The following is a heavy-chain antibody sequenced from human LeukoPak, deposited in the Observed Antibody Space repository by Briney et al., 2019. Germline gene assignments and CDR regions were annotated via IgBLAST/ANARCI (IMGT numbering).Heavy chain of an antibody. CDR2: IYTSGST. Sequence: SETLSLTCTVSGVSISSYYWSWIRQPAGKGLEWIGRIYTSGSTNYNPSLKSRVTISVDTSKNQFSLKLSSVTAADTAVYYCARDMVVRGTEAFDYWGQGTLVTVSS. CDR1: GVSISSYY. J-gene: IGHJ4*02. D-gene: IGHD3-10*01. V-gene: IGHV4-4*07. CDR3: ARDMVVRGTEAFDY.